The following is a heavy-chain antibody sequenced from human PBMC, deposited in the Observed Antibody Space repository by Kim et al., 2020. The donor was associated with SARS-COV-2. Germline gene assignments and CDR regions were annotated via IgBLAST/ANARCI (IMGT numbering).Heavy chain of an antibody. V-gene: IGHV1-69*13. J-gene: IGHJ6*02. D-gene: IGHD5-18*01. CDR2: IIPIFGTA. Sequence: SVKVSCKASGGTFSSYAISWVRQAPGQGLEWMGGIIPIFGTANYAQKFQGRVTNTADESTSTAYMELSSLRSEDTAVYYCARELGNTAMVISWYYGMDVWGQGTTVTVSS. CDR3: ARELGNTAMVISWYYGMDV. CDR1: GGTFSSYA.